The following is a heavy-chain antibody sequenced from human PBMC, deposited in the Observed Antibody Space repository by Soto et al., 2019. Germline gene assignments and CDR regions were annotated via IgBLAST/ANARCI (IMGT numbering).Heavy chain of an antibody. V-gene: IGHV1-69*01. CDR3: ARDRSSGYSYAYGIGFWFEP. Sequence: QVQLVQSGAEVKKPGSSVKVSCKDSGGTFSSYAISWVRQAPGQGLEWMGGIIPIYGTANYAKKFQGRVTITADESTSTAYMELSSLRSEDTAVYYCARDRSSGYSYAYGIGFWFEPWGQGTLVTVSS. J-gene: IGHJ5*02. CDR1: GGTFSSYA. CDR2: IIPIYGTA. D-gene: IGHD5-18*01.